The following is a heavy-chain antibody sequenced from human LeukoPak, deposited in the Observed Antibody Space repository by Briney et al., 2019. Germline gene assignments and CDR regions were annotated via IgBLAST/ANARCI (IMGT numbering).Heavy chain of an antibody. D-gene: IGHD2-2*01. CDR1: GGSFSGYY. CDR2: MIHSGST. Sequence: SETLSLTCAVYGGSFSGYYWSWIRQPPGKGLEWIGEMIHSGSTNYNPSLKSRVTISVDTSKNQFSLKLSSVTAADTAVYYCARRGRGCSSTSCNNGYDYWGQGTLVTVS. J-gene: IGHJ4*02. V-gene: IGHV4-34*12. CDR3: ARRGRGCSSTSCNNGYDY.